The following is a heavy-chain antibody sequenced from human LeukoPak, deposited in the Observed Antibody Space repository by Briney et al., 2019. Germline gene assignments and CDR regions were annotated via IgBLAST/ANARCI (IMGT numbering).Heavy chain of an antibody. CDR2: ISDYNGNT. V-gene: IGHV1-18*01. Sequence: ASVKVSCKASGYTFTPYGISWVRQAPGQGLEWMGWISDYNGNTNYAQKLQGRVTMTTDTSTNTAYMELRSLRSDDTAVYYCARRSSSWYAFDSWGQGTLATVSS. J-gene: IGHJ4*02. CDR1: GYTFTPYG. CDR3: ARRSSSWYAFDS. D-gene: IGHD6-13*01.